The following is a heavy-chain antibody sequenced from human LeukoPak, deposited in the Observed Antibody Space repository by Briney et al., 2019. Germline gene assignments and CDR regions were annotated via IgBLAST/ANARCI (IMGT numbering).Heavy chain of an antibody. CDR1: GGSVSSGGNY. Sequence: PSQTLSLTCTVSGGSVSSGGNYWSWIRQHPGKGLEWIGYIYYSGSTYYNPSLKSRVTISLDTSKNQFSLKLTSVTAADTAVYYCARDRWFDPWGQGTLVTVSS. CDR3: ARDRWFDP. V-gene: IGHV4-31*03. CDR2: IYYSGST. J-gene: IGHJ5*02.